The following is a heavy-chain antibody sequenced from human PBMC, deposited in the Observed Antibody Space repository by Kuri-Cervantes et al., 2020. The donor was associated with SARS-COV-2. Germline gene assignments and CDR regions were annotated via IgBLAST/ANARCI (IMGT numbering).Heavy chain of an antibody. CDR2: ISSSSTI. D-gene: IGHD3-22*01. J-gene: IGHJ4*02. V-gene: IGHV3-69-1*01. CDR3: ARDRDSSGYYYYFDY. Sequence: ETLSLTCAASGFTFSDYYMNWVRQAPGKGLEWVSSISSSSTIYYADSVKGRFTISRDNSKNTLYLQMNSLRAEDTAVYYCARDRDSSGYYYYFDYWGQGTLVTVSS. CDR1: GFTFSDYY.